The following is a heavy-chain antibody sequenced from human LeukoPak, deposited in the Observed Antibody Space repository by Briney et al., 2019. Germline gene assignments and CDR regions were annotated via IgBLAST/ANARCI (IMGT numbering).Heavy chain of an antibody. Sequence: SETLSLTCTVSGGSISNYYWSWIRQSPGKGLEWIAYIYYTGNTNYNPSLESRVIISVDTSKNQFSLKLSSVTAADTAVYYCARHECGGSCYPEDYWGQGTLVTVSS. J-gene: IGHJ4*02. D-gene: IGHD2-15*01. V-gene: IGHV4-59*08. CDR3: ARHECGGSCYPEDY. CDR1: GGSISNYY. CDR2: IYYTGNT.